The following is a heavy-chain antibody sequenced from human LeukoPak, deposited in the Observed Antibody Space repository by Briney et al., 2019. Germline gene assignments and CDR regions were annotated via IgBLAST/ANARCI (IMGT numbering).Heavy chain of an antibody. CDR1: GFTFSSYW. CDR3: ASGDFWSGYRGYYYYYYMDV. CDR2: IKQDGSEK. Sequence: GGSLRLSCAASGFTFSSYWMSWVRQAPGKGLEWVANIKQDGSEKYYVDSVKGRFTISRDNAKNSLYLQMNSLRAEDTAVYYCASGDFWSGYRGYYYYYYMDVWGKGTTVTVSS. V-gene: IGHV3-7*01. J-gene: IGHJ6*03. D-gene: IGHD3-3*01.